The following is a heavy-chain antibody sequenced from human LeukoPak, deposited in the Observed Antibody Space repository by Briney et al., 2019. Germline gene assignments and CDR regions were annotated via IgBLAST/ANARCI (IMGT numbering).Heavy chain of an antibody. D-gene: IGHD5-12*01. CDR2: IYYSGTT. CDR1: GGSITNYY. J-gene: IGHJ4*02. Sequence: PSETLSLTCTVSGGSITNYYWSWIRQPPGKGLEWIGYIYYSGTTNYNLSLKSRVTMSLDTSKNHFSLRLTSVTAADTAVYYCARLLPPDPGYSRYDRGNYFDDWGLGTLVSVSS. V-gene: IGHV4-59*12. CDR3: ARLLPPDPGYSRYDRGNYFDD.